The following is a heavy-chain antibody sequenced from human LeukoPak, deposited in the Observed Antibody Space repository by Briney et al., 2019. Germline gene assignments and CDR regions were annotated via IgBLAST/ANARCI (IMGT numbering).Heavy chain of an antibody. CDR1: TFTFTPGW. CDR2: MKRDGGEK. Sequence: GGSLRLSCEASTFTFTPGWMSWVRQAPGKGLEWVAMMKRDGGEKHYVDSVRGRFTISRDNAKNSLYLQMDSLRAEDTAVYYCASLDTAHPSGVHWGQGTLVTVSS. D-gene: IGHD5-18*01. CDR3: ASLDTAHPSGVH. V-gene: IGHV3-7*01. J-gene: IGHJ4*02.